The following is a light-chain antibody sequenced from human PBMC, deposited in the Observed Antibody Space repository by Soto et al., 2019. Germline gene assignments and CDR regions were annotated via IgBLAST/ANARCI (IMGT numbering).Light chain of an antibody. CDR3: QSYDTSLSGVI. Sequence: QSVLTQTPSVSGAPGQKITMSCTGSSSNIGAGYDVHWYQQLPGAAPRLLIYADNNRPSGVPDRFSASNSGTSASLAITGLQGEDEAVYYCQSYDTSLSGVIFGARTKLTVL. V-gene: IGLV1-40*01. CDR2: ADN. J-gene: IGLJ2*01. CDR1: SSNIGAGYD.